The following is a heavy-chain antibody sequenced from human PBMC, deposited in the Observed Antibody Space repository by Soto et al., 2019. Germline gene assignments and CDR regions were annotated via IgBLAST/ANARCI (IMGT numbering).Heavy chain of an antibody. CDR3: ARSNSGNYYEVFDY. V-gene: IGHV4-4*02. CDR2: IYHSGST. CDR1: GGSISSSNW. D-gene: IGHD1-26*01. J-gene: IGHJ4*02. Sequence: QVQLQESGPGLVKPSGTLSLTCAVSGGSISSSNWWSWVRQPPGKGLEWIGEIYHSGSTNYNPSRERRVXXSVDKSKNQFSLKLSSVTAAATALYYCARSNSGNYYEVFDYWGQGTLVTVSS.